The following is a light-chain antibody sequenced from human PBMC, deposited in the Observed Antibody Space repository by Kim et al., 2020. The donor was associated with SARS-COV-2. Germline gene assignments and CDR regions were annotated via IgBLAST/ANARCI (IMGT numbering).Light chain of an antibody. CDR1: KLGDKY. CDR2: QDN. CDR3: QAWDSSTAV. J-gene: IGLJ2*01. Sequence: LSTGQTASITCSGDKLGDKYACWYQQKPGQSPVLVIYQDNKRPSGIPERFSGSNSGNTATLTISGTQAMDEADYYCQAWDSSTAVFGGGTQLTVL. V-gene: IGLV3-1*01.